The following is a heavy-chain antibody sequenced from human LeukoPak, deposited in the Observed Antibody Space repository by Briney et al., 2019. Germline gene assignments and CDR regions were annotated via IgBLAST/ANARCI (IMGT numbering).Heavy chain of an antibody. CDR3: ARVRGHYDFWSGYTGDY. Sequence: GASVKVSCKASGGTFSSYAISWVRQAPGQGLEWMGRIIPILGIANYAQKFQGRVTITADKSTSTAYMELSSLRSEDTAVYYCARVRGHYDFWSGYTGDYWGQGTLVTVSS. CDR1: GGTFSSYA. D-gene: IGHD3-3*01. CDR2: IIPILGIA. V-gene: IGHV1-69*04. J-gene: IGHJ4*02.